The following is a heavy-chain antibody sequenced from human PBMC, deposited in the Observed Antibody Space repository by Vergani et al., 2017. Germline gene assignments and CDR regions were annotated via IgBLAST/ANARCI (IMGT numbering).Heavy chain of an antibody. CDR1: GFTFRNFG. CDR2: IGKDGINT. CDR3: AKYFRDATDGLPDS. D-gene: IGHD2-21*02. V-gene: IGHV3-30*02. J-gene: IGHJ4*02. Sequence: QVQLVESAGGVVQTGGSLRLSCAASGFTFRNFGMHWIRQAPGKGREWLAYIGKDGINTRYRDAVKGRFTVSRDNSKDILYLQMDSLRSEDTALYYGAKYFRDATDGLPDSWGPGTLVIVSS.